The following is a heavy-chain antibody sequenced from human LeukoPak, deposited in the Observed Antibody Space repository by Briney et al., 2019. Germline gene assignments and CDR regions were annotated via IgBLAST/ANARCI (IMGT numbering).Heavy chain of an antibody. CDR3: ALRKAVAGPGGDWFDP. D-gene: IGHD6-19*01. V-gene: IGHV4-39*07. CDR2: FYYSGNT. CDR1: GGSISSSSYY. J-gene: IGHJ5*02. Sequence: ETLSLTCTVSGGSISSSSYYWGWIRQPPGKGLEWIGSFYYSGNTYYNPSLKSRVTISVDTSKNQFSLKLSSVTAADTAVYYCALRKAVAGPGGDWFDPWGQGTLVTVSS.